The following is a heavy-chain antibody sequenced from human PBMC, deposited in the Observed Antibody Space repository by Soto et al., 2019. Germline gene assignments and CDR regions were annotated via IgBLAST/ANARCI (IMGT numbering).Heavy chain of an antibody. CDR3: ARDSSYYGSGSYSRLYYYYGMDV. J-gene: IGHJ6*02. Sequence: ASVKVSCKVSGYTLTELSMHWVRQAPGKGLEWMGGINPSGGSTSYAQKFQGRVTMTRDTSTGTVYMELSSLRSEDTAVYYCARDSSYYGSGSYSRLYYYYGMDVWGQGTTVTVSS. D-gene: IGHD3-10*01. CDR1: GYTLTELS. CDR2: INPSGGST. V-gene: IGHV1-46*01.